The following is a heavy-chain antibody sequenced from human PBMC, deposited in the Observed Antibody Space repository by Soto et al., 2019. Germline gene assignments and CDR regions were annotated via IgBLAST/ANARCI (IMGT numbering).Heavy chain of an antibody. V-gene: IGHV1-69*01. D-gene: IGHD3-22*01. Sequence: QLQLVQSGAEVKKPGSSVKVSCKASGGTFSSYAISWVRQAPGQGLEWMGGIIPIFGTANYAQKFQGRVTITADESTSTAYMELSSLRAEDTAVYYCARGRDYYHSSCYYPDGAFDSWGQGTMGTVSS. CDR1: GGTFSSYA. CDR3: ARGRDYYHSSCYYPDGAFDS. J-gene: IGHJ3*02. CDR2: IIPIFGTA.